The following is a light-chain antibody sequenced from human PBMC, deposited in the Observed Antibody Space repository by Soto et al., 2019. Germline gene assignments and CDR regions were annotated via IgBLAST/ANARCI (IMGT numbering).Light chain of an antibody. CDR1: QSVSIY. J-gene: IGKJ5*01. CDR2: DAS. V-gene: IGKV3-11*01. CDR3: QQRSNWPPKIT. Sequence: EIVLAQSPATLSLSPGERATLSCRASQSVSIYLAWYQQKPGQAPRLLIYDASNSATGIPARFSGSGSGTDFTLTNSSLEPEDFAVYYCQQRSNWPPKITFGQGTRLEMK.